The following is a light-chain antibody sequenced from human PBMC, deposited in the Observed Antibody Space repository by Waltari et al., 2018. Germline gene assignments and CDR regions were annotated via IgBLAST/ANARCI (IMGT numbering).Light chain of an antibody. CDR3: QQYAKYPLT. CDR1: QGIRNY. J-gene: IGKJ4*01. V-gene: IGKV1-16*02. CDR2: AAS. Sequence: DVQLTQSPSSLSASVGDRVPITCRASQGIRNYLAWFQQKPGQAPKSLIYAASTLQSGVPSKFSGSGSGTDFSLIITSLQPEDFATYYCQQYAKYPLTFGGGTRVEIK.